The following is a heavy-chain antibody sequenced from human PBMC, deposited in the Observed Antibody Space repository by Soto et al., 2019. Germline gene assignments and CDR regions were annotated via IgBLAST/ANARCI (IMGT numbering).Heavy chain of an antibody. V-gene: IGHV3-48*02. CDR2: ISSSSTTI. D-gene: IGHD3-10*01. CDR3: ARRSDTPGSHFDY. J-gene: IGHJ4*02. CDR1: GFTFSRHT. Sequence: DVQLVESGGGLVQPGGSLRLSCAASGFTFSRHTMNWVRQAPGKGLEWVSYISSSSTTIYYADSVQGRFTISRDNAKNSLYLQMNSLRDEDTAVYYCARRSDTPGSHFDYWGQGTLVTVSS.